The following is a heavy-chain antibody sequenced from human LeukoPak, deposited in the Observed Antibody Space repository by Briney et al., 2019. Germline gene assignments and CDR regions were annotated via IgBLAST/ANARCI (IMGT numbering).Heavy chain of an antibody. J-gene: IGHJ5*02. V-gene: IGHV5-10-1*01. CDR1: GYSFTNYW. CDR2: IDPSDSYT. Sequence: GASLKISCKGSGYSFTNYWIGWVRQMHRKGPEWMGKIDPSDSYTSYSPSFQGHVTISADKSISTAYLQWSSLKASDNAMYYCARLLTPDWFDPWGQGTLVTVSS. D-gene: IGHD3-16*01. CDR3: ARLLTPDWFDP.